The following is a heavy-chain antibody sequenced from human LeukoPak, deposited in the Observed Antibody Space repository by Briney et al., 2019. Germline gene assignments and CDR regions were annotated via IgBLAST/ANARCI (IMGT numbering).Heavy chain of an antibody. J-gene: IGHJ6*03. Sequence: ASVKVSCTASGYTFTNYDIHWVRQATGQGLEWMGWMNPKSGNTAYGRKFQGRVTMTRNTSISTAYTELSSLRSEDTAVYFCARGRNNNYYYMDVWGKGTTVTV. V-gene: IGHV1-8*01. CDR2: MNPKSGNT. D-gene: IGHD1/OR15-1a*01. CDR3: ARGRNNNYYYMDV. CDR1: GYTFTNYD.